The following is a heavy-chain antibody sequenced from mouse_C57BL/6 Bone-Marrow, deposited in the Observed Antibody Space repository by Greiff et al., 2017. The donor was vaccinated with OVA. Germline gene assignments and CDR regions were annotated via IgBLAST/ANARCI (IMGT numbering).Heavy chain of an antibody. CDR1: GYTFTSYG. Sequence: VHVKQSGAELVRPGSSVKMSCKTSGYTFTSYGINWVKQRPGQGLEWIGYIYIGNGYTEYNEKFKGKATLTSDTSSSTAYMQLSSLTSEDSAIEVSARYGSSPYYAMDYWGQGTSVTVSS. D-gene: IGHD1-1*01. J-gene: IGHJ4*01. CDR3: ARYGSSPYYAMDY. CDR2: IYIGNGYT. V-gene: IGHV1-58*01.